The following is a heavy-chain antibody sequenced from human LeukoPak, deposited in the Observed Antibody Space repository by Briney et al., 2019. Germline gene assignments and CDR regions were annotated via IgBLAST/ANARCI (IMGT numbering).Heavy chain of an antibody. D-gene: IGHD2-2*01. CDR3: ARDSLVVPAAGAFDI. Sequence: ASVKVSCKASGYTFTSYGISWVRQAPGQGLEWMGWISAYNGNTNYAQKLQGRVTMTTDTSTSTAYMELRSLRSDDTAVYYCARDSLVVPAAGAFDIWGQGTMVTVSS. J-gene: IGHJ3*02. V-gene: IGHV1-18*01. CDR1: GYTFTSYG. CDR2: ISAYNGNT.